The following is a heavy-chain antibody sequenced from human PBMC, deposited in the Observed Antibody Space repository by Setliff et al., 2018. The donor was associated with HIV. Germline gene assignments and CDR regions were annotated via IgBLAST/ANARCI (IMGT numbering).Heavy chain of an antibody. D-gene: IGHD4-4*01. CDR3: ARADSRRGAGYQYMDV. Sequence: PSETLSLTCTVSGGSIRSHYWNWIRQSPGKGLEYIGIIFRGVTTYYNPSLRSRVALSMDTSKNQFSLRLSSVTAADTAIYYCARADSRRGAGYQYMDVWGKGTTVTVSS. CDR1: GGSIRSHY. CDR2: IFRGVTT. J-gene: IGHJ6*03. V-gene: IGHV4-38-2*02.